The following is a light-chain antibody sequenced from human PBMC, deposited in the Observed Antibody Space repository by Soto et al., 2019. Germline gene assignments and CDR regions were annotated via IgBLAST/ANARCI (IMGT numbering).Light chain of an antibody. V-gene: IGLV2-23*02. CDR3: CSYVGSTIHWEFV. Sequence: QSALTQPASVSGSPGQSITISCTGTSSDVGSYNRVSWYQQNPGKAPKLMIYEVTKRPSGISNRFSGSKSGNTASLRISGLQGEDEADYYCCSYVGSTIHWEFVFGGGTKLTVL. CDR1: SSDVGSYNR. CDR2: EVT. J-gene: IGLJ3*02.